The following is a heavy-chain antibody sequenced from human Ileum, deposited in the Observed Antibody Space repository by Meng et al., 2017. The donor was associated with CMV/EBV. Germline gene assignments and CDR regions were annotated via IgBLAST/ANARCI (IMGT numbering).Heavy chain of an antibody. D-gene: IGHD5-12*01. J-gene: IGHJ4*02. CDR2: IYSDRTT. CDR1: GFTSNSTF. V-gene: IGHV3-53*01. Sequence: QLVGPEGCLIQPGGALGLSSAASGFTSNSTFMSWVRQAPGKGLERCAIIYSDRTTYYADSLKGRFTLSRDISKNTLYLQMNNLTAEDTALYYCLREGYDDNYWGQGTLVTVSS. CDR3: LREGYDDNY.